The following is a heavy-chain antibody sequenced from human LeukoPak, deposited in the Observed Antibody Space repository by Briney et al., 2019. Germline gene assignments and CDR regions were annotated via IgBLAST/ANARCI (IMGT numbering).Heavy chain of an antibody. CDR3: ASGDSGSSWYYFDY. J-gene: IGHJ4*02. CDR2: ISSGSRYI. V-gene: IGHV3-21*01. Sequence: PGRSLRLSCAASGFTFSSYSMNWVRQAPGKGLEWVSSISSGSRYIYYADSVKGRFTISRDNAKNSLYLQMNSLRAEDTAVYYCASGDSGSSWYYFDYWGQGTLVTVSS. D-gene: IGHD6-13*01. CDR1: GFTFSSYS.